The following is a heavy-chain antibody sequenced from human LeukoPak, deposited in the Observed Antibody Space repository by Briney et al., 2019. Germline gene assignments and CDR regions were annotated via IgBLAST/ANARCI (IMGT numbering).Heavy chain of an antibody. CDR1: GYTFTSYY. Sequence: ASVKVSCKASGYTFTSYYIHWVRQAPGQGLEWLGIISPSAGSTSYAQKFQGRVTMTRDTSISTAYMELSRLRSDDTAVYYCARDRFYIAVAGSPFDYWGQGTLVTVSS. CDR3: ARDRFYIAVAGSPFDY. V-gene: IGHV1-46*01. CDR2: ISPSAGST. D-gene: IGHD6-19*01. J-gene: IGHJ4*02.